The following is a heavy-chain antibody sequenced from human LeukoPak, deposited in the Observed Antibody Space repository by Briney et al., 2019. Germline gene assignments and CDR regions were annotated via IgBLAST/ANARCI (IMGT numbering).Heavy chain of an antibody. CDR3: AKVRYSGSYYYYYGMDV. D-gene: IGHD1-26*01. CDR1: GFTFSSYA. Sequence: PGGSLRLSCAASGFTFSSYAVSWVRQAPGKGLEWVSAISGSGGSTYYADSVKGRFTISRDNSKNTLYLQMNSLRAEGTAVYYCAKVRYSGSYYYYYGMDVWGQGTTVTVSS. V-gene: IGHV3-23*01. J-gene: IGHJ6*02. CDR2: ISGSGGST.